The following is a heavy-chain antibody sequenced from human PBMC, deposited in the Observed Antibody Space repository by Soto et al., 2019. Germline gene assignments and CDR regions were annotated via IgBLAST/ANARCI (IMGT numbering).Heavy chain of an antibody. CDR3: TRLGDMVRGVTDEFMHYYYGMDV. Sequence: GGSLRLSCAASGFTFSGSAMHWVRQASGKGLEWVGRIRSKANSYATAYAASVKGRFTISRDDSKNTAYLQMNSLKTEDTAVYYCTRLGDMVRGVTDEFMHYYYGMDVWGQGTTVTVSS. J-gene: IGHJ6*02. V-gene: IGHV3-73*01. CDR2: IRSKANSYAT. D-gene: IGHD3-10*01. CDR1: GFTFSGSA.